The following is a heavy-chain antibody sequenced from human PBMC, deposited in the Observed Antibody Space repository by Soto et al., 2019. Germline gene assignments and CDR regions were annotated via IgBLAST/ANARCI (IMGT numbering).Heavy chain of an antibody. CDR3: GKERRGSGWSVCNF. J-gene: IGHJ4*02. D-gene: IGHD6-19*01. Sequence: EVQLLESGGGLAQPGGYLRLSCKASGFTFRDYAMNWVRQAPGKGLEWVADISGSGDDARYADSVKGRFTISRDNSRNTLFLQMNMLRVDDTAVYFCGKERRGSGWSVCNFWGQGTLVTVSS. CDR1: GFTFRDYA. CDR2: ISGSGDDA. V-gene: IGHV3-23*01.